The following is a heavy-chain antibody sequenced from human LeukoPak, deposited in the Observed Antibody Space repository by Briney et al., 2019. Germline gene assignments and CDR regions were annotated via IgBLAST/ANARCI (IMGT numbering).Heavy chain of an antibody. D-gene: IGHD5-18*01. V-gene: IGHV4-4*07. CDR2: IYPSGST. CDR1: GGSISSYF. J-gene: IGHJ4*02. Sequence: PSETLSLTCIVSGGSISSYFWSWIRQPAGKGLEWIGRIYPSGSTNYNPSLKSRVTMSLDTSKSQFSLKLSSVIAADTAVYYCARLGYTHGYAFDAWGQGTLVTVSS. CDR3: ARLGYTHGYAFDA.